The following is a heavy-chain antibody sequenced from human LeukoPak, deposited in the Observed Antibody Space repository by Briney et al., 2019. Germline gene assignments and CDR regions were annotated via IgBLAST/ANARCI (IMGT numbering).Heavy chain of an antibody. D-gene: IGHD5-18*01. J-gene: IGHJ4*02. CDR1: GFTFSNYA. CDR2: TSGSGGLT. V-gene: IGHV3-23*01. CDR3: AKDGDNGYSYNIDY. Sequence: PGGSLRLSCAASGFTFSNYAMSWVRQAPGKGLEWVSSTSGSGGLTYYADFVKGRFTISRDNSKHTLYMQMNSLRAEDTAVYYCAKDGDNGYSYNIDYWGPGTLINVSS.